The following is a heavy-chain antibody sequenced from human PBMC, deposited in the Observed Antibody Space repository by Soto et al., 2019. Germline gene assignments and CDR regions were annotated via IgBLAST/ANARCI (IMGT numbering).Heavy chain of an antibody. CDR1: GFTFNMYA. CDR3: SRLHDRGVFEN. Sequence: EVQLLESGGGLVQPGGSLTLSCTASGFTFNMYAMSWVRQAPGKALEWVSAITGSGVSTYYAYSVKGRFIISRDNSKNSLVLQMKSLRSEDAAVFYYSRLHDRGVFENWGQGTLVTVSS. V-gene: IGHV3-23*01. CDR2: ITGSGVST. J-gene: IGHJ4*02. D-gene: IGHD1-26*01.